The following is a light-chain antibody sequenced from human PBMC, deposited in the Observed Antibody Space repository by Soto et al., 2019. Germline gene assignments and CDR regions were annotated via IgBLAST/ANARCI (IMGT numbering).Light chain of an antibody. CDR2: GAS. CDR1: ESVSTN. Sequence: EIEMTQSPATLSLAPGERVTLSCRASESVSTNLAWYQQKAGQAPRLLIYGASTRATGIPARFSGSGSGTEFTLTISGLQSEDFAVYYCQQYVDSPWTFGQGTKVDIK. V-gene: IGKV3-15*01. J-gene: IGKJ1*01. CDR3: QQYVDSPWT.